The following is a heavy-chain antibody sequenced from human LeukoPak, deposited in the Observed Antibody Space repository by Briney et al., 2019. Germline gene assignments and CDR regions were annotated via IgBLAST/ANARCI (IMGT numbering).Heavy chain of an antibody. CDR3: VRQEPPYYDFWSGYHTHLDY. CDR1: GYTFTSYY. D-gene: IGHD3-3*01. J-gene: IGHJ4*02. Sequence: ASVKVSCKASGYTFTSYYMHWVRQAPGQGLEWMGIINRSGGSTSYAQKFQGRVTMTRDTSTSTVYMELSSLRSEDTAVYYCVRQEPPYYDFWSGYHTHLDYWGQGTLVTVSS. CDR2: INRSGGST. V-gene: IGHV1-46*01.